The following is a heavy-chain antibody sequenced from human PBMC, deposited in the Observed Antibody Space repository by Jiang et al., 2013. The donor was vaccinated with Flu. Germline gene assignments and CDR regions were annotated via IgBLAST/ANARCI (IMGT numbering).Heavy chain of an antibody. V-gene: IGHV1-3*01. CDR2: INAGNGNT. CDR1: GYTFTSYA. Sequence: CKTSGYTFTSYAMHWLRQAPGQRLEWMGWINAGNGNTKYSQKFQGRVTITRDTSAKTAYMELSTLRSEDTAVYYCAKDRANWQPTPGAPWFDPWGQGTLVTVSS. J-gene: IGHJ5*02. D-gene: IGHD1-1*01. CDR3: AKDRANWQPTPGAPWFDP.